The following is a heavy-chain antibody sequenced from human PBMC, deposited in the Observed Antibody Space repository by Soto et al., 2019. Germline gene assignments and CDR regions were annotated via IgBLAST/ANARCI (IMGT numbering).Heavy chain of an antibody. CDR3: ARYLSSSSSNFAY. CDR2: INHSGST. J-gene: IGHJ4*02. V-gene: IGHV4-34*01. D-gene: IGHD6-6*01. CDR1: GGSFSGYY. Sequence: SEILSLTCAVYGGSFSGYYWSWIRQPPGKGLEWIGEINHSGSTNYNPSLKSRVTISVDTSKNQFSLKLSSVTAADTAVYYCARYLSSSSSNFAYGGQGPLVTVS.